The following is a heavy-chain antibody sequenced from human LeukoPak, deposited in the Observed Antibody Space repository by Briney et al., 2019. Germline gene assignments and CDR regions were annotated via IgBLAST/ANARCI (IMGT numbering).Heavy chain of an antibody. CDR3: ARDYGGSSPFDY. CDR2: ISSSGSDI. J-gene: IGHJ4*02. Sequence: GGSLRLSCAASGFTFSSYDMHWVRQAPGKGLEWVSYISSSGSDIYYADSVKGRFTISRDNAKNSLYLHMNSLRAEDAAVYYCARDYGGSSPFDYWGQGTLVTVSS. D-gene: IGHD4-23*01. V-gene: IGHV3-48*03. CDR1: GFTFSSYD.